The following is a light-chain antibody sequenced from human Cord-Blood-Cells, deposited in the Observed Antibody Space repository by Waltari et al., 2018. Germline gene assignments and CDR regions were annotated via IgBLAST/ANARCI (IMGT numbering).Light chain of an antibody. CDR1: QSLLHSNGYNY. V-gene: IGKV2-28*01. CDR3: MQALQTPLT. Sequence: DIVMTQSPLSLPVTPGEPASISCRSSQSLLHSNGYNYLDWYLQKPGQSPQLLIYLGSNRASGVPDRFSGRGSGTDVTLKISRVEAEDVGVYYCMQALQTPLTFGGVTKVEIK. J-gene: IGKJ4*01. CDR2: LGS.